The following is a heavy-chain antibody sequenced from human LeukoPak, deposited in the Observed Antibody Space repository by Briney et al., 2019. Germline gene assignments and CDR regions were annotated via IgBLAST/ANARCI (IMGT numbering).Heavy chain of an antibody. Sequence: RTGGSLRLSCAASGFSFRSHNMNGVRRAPGKGLEWVSCINRDRLIYYADSVKGRFTVSRDKARNSLYLQMNSLRTQPTAVYYCASEGRGAVDDAFDIWGQGTLVTVSS. CDR1: GFSFRSHN. J-gene: IGHJ3*02. CDR3: ASEGRGAVDDAFDI. CDR2: INRDRLI. V-gene: IGHV3-21*04. D-gene: IGHD1-26*01.